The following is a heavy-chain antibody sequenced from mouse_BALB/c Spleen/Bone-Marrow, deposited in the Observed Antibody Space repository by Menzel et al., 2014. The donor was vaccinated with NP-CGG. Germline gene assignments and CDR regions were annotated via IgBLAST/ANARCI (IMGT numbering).Heavy chain of an antibody. CDR3: ASGNYYYAMDY. Sequence: VQLQQSGAELVRPGVSVKISCKGSGYTFTDYAMHWVKQSHAKSLEWIGVTSTYYGDASYNQKFKGKATMTVDKSPSTAYMELAKLTSEDSAIYYCASGNYYYAMDYWGQGTSVTVSS. V-gene: IGHV1S137*01. CDR1: GYTFTDYA. D-gene: IGHD2-1*01. J-gene: IGHJ4*01. CDR2: TSTYYGDA.